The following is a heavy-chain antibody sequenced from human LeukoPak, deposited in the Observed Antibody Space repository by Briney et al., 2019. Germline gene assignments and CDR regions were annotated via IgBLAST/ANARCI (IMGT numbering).Heavy chain of an antibody. J-gene: IGHJ4*02. D-gene: IGHD3-10*01. V-gene: IGHV3-23*01. Sequence: GGSLRLSCAASGFTFSSYAMNWVRQAPGKGLEWISAVSGSGDRTYYAGSVKGRFTISRDNSKNIVYLRMNSLRAEDTAVYFCANSRGYGSGNLWGQGTLVTVSS. CDR3: ANSRGYGSGNL. CDR2: VSGSGDRT. CDR1: GFTFSSYA.